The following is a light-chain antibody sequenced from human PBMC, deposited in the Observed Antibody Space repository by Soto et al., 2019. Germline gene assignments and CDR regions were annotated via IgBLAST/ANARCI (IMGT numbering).Light chain of an antibody. CDR3: QQTSAFPRT. Sequence: DIQMTQSPSSVSASVGDRLTSTCRASRDISNSLAWYQQTPGKAPKLLLRGASSLHRGVPSRFSGGAAGTEFTLTISSLQPEDFATYYCQQTSAFPRTFGQGTKVDVK. CDR2: GAS. J-gene: IGKJ1*01. V-gene: IGKV1-12*01. CDR1: RDISNS.